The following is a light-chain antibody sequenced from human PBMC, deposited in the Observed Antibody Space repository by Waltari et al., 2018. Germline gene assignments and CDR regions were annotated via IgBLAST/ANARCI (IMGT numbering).Light chain of an antibody. J-gene: IGLJ3*02. CDR2: KAN. CDR1: SGSPSTTSY. Sequence: LTCALSSGSPSTTSYATWYQQTPGQAPRTLVYKANARSSGVPDRFSGSILGNTAALTITGAQADDESDYYCALYMGSGIWVFGGGTRLTVL. CDR3: ALYMGSGIWV. V-gene: IGLV8-61*01.